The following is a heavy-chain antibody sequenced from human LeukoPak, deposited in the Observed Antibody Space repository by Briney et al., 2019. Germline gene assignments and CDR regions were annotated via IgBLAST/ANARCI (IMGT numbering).Heavy chain of an antibody. CDR1: GYTFTSYY. Sequence: ASVKVSCKASGYTFTSYYIYWVRQAPGQGLESMGTINPSGGRTSYAQNFQGRVTMTRDTSTSTLYMEPSSLRSEDTAVYYCARDLGQTSQFDYWGQGTLVTVSS. CDR2: INPSGGRT. J-gene: IGHJ4*02. D-gene: IGHD2-2*01. V-gene: IGHV1-46*01. CDR3: ARDLGQTSQFDY.